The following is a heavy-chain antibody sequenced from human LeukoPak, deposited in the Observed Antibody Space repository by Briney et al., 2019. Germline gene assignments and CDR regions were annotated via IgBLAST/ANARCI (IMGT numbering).Heavy chain of an antibody. Sequence: PSETLSLTCTVSGGSISSYYWSWIRQPLGKGLEWIGYIYYSGSTNYNPSLKSRVTISVDTSKNQFSLKLSSVTAADTAVYYCARDLGYELVPYFDPWGQGTLVTVSS. V-gene: IGHV4-59*01. CDR2: IYYSGST. J-gene: IGHJ5*02. CDR3: ARDLGYELVPYFDP. CDR1: GGSISSYY. D-gene: IGHD6-13*01.